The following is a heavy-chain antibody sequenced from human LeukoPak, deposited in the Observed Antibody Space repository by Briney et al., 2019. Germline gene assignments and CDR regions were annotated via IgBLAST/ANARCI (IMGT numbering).Heavy chain of an antibody. V-gene: IGHV4-34*01. CDR2: INHSGST. CDR3: ARHAGPDRRYTYYFDY. D-gene: IGHD1-1*01. Sequence: PSETLSLTCAVYGGSFSGYYWSWIRQPPGKGLEWIGEINHSGSTNYNPSLKSRVTISVDTSKNQFSLKLSSVTAADTAVYYCARHAGPDRRYTYYFDYWGQGTLVTVSS. CDR1: GGSFSGYY. J-gene: IGHJ4*02.